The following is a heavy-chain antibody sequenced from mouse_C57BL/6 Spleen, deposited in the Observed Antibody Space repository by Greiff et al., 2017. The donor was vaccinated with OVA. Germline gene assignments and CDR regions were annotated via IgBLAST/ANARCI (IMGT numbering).Heavy chain of an antibody. V-gene: IGHV1-39*01. CDR3: ARRPYYGSSYDYAMDY. CDR2: INPNKGTP. D-gene: IGHD1-1*01. CDR1: GYSFTDYN. J-gene: IGHJ4*01. Sequence: VQLKQSGPELVKPGASVKISCRAPGYSFTDYNRNWAKPSNGKSLEWIGVINPNKGTPSYNQKFKGKATLTVDQSSSTAYMQLNSLTSEDSAVYYCARRPYYGSSYDYAMDYWGQGTSVTVSS.